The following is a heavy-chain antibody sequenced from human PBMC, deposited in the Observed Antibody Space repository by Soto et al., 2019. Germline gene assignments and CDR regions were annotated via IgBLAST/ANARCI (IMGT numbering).Heavy chain of an antibody. CDR3: ARDRYDYIWGSYRYTVQFFDY. V-gene: IGHV3-21*01. Sequence: PGGSLRLSCAASGFTFSSYSMNWVRQAPGKGLEWVSSISSSSYIYYADSVKGRFTISRDNAKNSLYLQMNSLRAEDTAVYYCARDRYDYIWGSYRYTVQFFDYWGQGTLVTVSS. J-gene: IGHJ4*02. D-gene: IGHD3-16*02. CDR2: ISSSSYI. CDR1: GFTFSSYS.